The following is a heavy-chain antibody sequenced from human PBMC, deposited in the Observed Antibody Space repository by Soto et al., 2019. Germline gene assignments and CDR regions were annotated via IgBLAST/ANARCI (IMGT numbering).Heavy chain of an antibody. CDR3: ARQDIVLVPAAIRGRYYYYGMDV. CDR2: MNPNSGNT. D-gene: IGHD2-2*01. CDR1: GYTFTSYD. J-gene: IGHJ6*02. V-gene: IGHV1-8*01. Sequence: ASVKVSCKASGYTFTSYDINWVRQATGQGLEWMGWMNPNSGNTGYAQKFQGRVTMTRNTSISTAYMELSSLRSEDTAVYYCARQDIVLVPAAIRGRYYYYGMDVWG.